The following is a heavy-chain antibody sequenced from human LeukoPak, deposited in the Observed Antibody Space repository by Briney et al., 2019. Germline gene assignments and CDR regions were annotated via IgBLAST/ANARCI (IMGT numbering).Heavy chain of an antibody. V-gene: IGHV4-34*01. CDR1: GGSFSDYY. Sequence: SETLSLTCAVYGGSFSDYYWSWIRQPPGKGLEWIGEINHSGSTNYNPSLKSRVTISVDTSKNQFSLKLSSVTAADTAVYYCAQGHDHGDYLNWFDPWGQGTLVTVST. CDR2: INHSGST. D-gene: IGHD4-17*01. J-gene: IGHJ5*02. CDR3: AQGHDHGDYLNWFDP.